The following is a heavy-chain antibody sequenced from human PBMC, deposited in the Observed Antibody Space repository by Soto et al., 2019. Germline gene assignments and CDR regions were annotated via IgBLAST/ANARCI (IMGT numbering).Heavy chain of an antibody. CDR3: ARDDVSRTGEEGLLDS. CDR1: GFTFSNHN. Sequence: EVQLVESGGGLVKPGGSLRLSCTDSGFTFSNHNMNWVRQAPGKGLEWLSSISGSSGFVSYADSVKGRFTISRHNAKSSVFLQMNSLRVEDTAVYFCARDDVSRTGEEGLLDSLGQGTLVDVSS. V-gene: IGHV3-21*01. D-gene: IGHD7-27*01. CDR2: ISGSSGFV. J-gene: IGHJ4*02.